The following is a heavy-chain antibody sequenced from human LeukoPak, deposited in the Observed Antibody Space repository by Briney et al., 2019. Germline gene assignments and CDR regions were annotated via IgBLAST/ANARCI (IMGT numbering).Heavy chain of an antibody. V-gene: IGHV3-21*01. CDR1: GFTFSSYS. D-gene: IGHD1-26*01. CDR3: ARVRNYLHSVSYHTFDY. CDR2: ISSSSSYI. J-gene: IGHJ4*02. Sequence: GGSLRLSCAASGFTFSSYSMNWVRQAPGKGLEWVSSISSSSSYIYYADSVKGRFTISRDNAKNSLYLQMNSLRAEDTAVYYCARVRNYLHSVSYHTFDYWGQGTLSPSPQ.